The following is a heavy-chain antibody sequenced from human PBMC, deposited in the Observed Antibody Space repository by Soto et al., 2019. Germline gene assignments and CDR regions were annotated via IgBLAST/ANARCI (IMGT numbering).Heavy chain of an antibody. J-gene: IGHJ6*03. Sequence: ASVKVSCKASGYTFTSYGISWVRQAPGQGLEWMGWISAYNGNTNYAQKLQGRVTISVDTSKNQFSLKLSSVTAADTAVYYCARLASRYYYMDVWGKGTTVTVSS. V-gene: IGHV1-18*01. CDR2: ISAYNGNT. CDR1: GYTFTSYG. D-gene: IGHD5-12*01. CDR3: ARLASRYYYMDV.